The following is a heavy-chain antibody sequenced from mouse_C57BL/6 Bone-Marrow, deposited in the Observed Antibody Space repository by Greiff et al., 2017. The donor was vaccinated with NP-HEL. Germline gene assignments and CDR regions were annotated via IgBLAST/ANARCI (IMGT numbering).Heavy chain of an antibody. D-gene: IGHD1-1*01. CDR3: AREDYYGISFDLDY. V-gene: IGHV1-69*01. J-gene: IGHJ2*01. CDR1: GYTFTSYW. Sequence: QVQLQQPGAELVMPGASVKLSCKASGYTFTSYWMHWVKQRPGQGLEWIGEIDPSDSYTNYNQKFKGKSTLTVDKSSSTAYMQLSSLTSEDSAVYYCAREDYYGISFDLDYWGQGTTLTVSS. CDR2: IDPSDSYT.